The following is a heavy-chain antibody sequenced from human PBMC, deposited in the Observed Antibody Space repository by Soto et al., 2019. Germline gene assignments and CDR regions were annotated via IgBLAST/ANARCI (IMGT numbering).Heavy chain of an antibody. J-gene: IGHJ4*02. D-gene: IGHD6-13*01. CDR2: ISGSDGST. CDR1: GFTFSSYA. CDR3: DRRSSSWYFDS. Sequence: EVQLLESGGGLVQPGGSLRLSCAASGFTFSSYAMNWVRQAPGKGLEWVSVISGSDGSTYYADSVKGRFTISRDNSKNTLNLHMHSLRAEDTAVYSCDRRSSSWYFDSWGQGTLVTVSS. V-gene: IGHV3-23*01.